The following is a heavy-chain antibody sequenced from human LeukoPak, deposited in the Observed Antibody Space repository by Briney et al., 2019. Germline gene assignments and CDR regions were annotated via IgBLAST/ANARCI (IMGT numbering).Heavy chain of an antibody. J-gene: IGHJ6*03. CDR3: ARSWPHQSIFDYYNYMDV. V-gene: IGHV4-61*02. Sequence: SETLSLTCTVSGGSISSGSYYWSWIRQPAGKGLEWIGRIYTSGSTNYNPSLKSRVTISVDTSKNQFSLKLSSVTAADTAVYYCARSWPHQSIFDYYNYMDVWGKGTTVTVSS. CDR2: IYTSGST. CDR1: GGSISSGSYY. D-gene: IGHD3-3*01.